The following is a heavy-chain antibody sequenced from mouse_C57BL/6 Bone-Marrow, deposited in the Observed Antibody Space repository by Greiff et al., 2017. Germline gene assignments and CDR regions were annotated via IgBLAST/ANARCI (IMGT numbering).Heavy chain of an antibody. Sequence: EVKLVESGEGLVKPGGSLKLSCAASGFTFSSYAMSWVRQTPEKRLEWVAYISSGGDYIYYADTVKGRFTISRDNARNTLYLQMSSLKSEDTAMYYCTRNSNWAWYFDVWGTGTTVTVSS. CDR1: GFTFSSYA. J-gene: IGHJ1*03. V-gene: IGHV5-9-1*02. CDR2: ISSGGDYI. CDR3: TRNSNWAWYFDV. D-gene: IGHD2-5*01.